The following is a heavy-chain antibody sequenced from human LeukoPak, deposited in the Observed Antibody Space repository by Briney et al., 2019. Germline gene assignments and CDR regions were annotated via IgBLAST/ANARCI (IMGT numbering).Heavy chain of an antibody. V-gene: IGHV4-34*01. CDR1: GGSFSGYY. CDR2: INHSGST. D-gene: IGHD4-17*01. J-gene: IGHJ6*03. CDR3: AREHGDYGYYYYYMDV. Sequence: SETLSLTCAVYGGSFSGYYWSWIRQPPGKGLEWIGEINHSGSTNYNPSLKSRVTISVDTSKNQFSLKLSSVTAADTAVYYCAREHGDYGYYYYYMDVWGKGTTVTVSS.